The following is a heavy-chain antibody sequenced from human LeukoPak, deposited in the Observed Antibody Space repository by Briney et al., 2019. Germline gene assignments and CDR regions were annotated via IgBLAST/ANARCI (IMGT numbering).Heavy chain of an antibody. CDR1: GFTFSSYA. CDR3: AREWEELGRPGNYYGMDV. D-gene: IGHD7-27*01. J-gene: IGHJ6*02. V-gene: IGHV3-23*01. Sequence: PGGSLRLSCAASGFTFSSYAMSWVRQAPGKGLEWVSAISGSGGSTYYADSVKGRFTISRDNSKNTLYLQMNSLRAEDTAVYYCAREWEELGRPGNYYGMDVWGQGTTVTVSS. CDR2: ISGSGGST.